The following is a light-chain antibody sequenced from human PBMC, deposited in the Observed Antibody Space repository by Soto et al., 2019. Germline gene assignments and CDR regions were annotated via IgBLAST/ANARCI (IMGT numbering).Light chain of an antibody. CDR2: GAS. CDR3: QQYGDSPPWT. V-gene: IGKV3-20*01. J-gene: IGKJ1*01. Sequence: EIVLTQSPGTLSLSPGERATLSCRASQSVSRSYLAWYQQKPGQAPRLLIYGASIRATGIPDRFSGSGSGTDFSLTINNLEPEDFAVYYCQQYGDSPPWTFGQGTKVDIK. CDR1: QSVSRSY.